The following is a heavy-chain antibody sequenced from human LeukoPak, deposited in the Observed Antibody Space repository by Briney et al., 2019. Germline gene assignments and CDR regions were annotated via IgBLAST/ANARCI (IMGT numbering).Heavy chain of an antibody. V-gene: IGHV1-18*01. CDR3: ARDRPYQLLYNWFDP. Sequence: GASVKVSCKSSGYTFNSYGITWVRQAPGQGLEWLGWIHTYNGHTNYAQKLQGRVTMTTDTSTSTAYMELRSLRSDDTAVYYCARDRPYQLLYNWFDPWGQGTLVTVSS. D-gene: IGHD2-2*01. CDR1: GYTFNSYG. CDR2: IHTYNGHT. J-gene: IGHJ5*02.